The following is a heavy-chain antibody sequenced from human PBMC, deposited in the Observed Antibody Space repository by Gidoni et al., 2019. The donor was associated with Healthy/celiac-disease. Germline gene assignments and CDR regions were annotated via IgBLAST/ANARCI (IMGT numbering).Heavy chain of an antibody. J-gene: IGHJ4*02. CDR1: GFTFSSYW. V-gene: IGHV3-7*03. CDR2: IKQAGSAK. D-gene: IGHD6-19*01. Sequence: EVQLVESGGGLVQPGGSLRLSRAASGFTFSSYWMSGVRQAPGKGLEWGATIKQAGSAKYYVDSVKGRCTISRDNAKNSLYLQMNGLGAEDTAVYYCAREGGGGAVADVFDYWGQGTLVTVSS. CDR3: AREGGGGAVADVFDY.